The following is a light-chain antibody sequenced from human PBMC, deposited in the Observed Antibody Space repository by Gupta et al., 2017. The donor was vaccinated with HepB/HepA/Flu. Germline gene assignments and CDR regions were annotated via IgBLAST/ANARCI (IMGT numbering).Light chain of an antibody. Sequence: IVFTQSPGTLSLSPGERATLSCRASQSVSSSYLAWYQQKPGQAPRLLIYGASSRATGIPDRFSGSGSGTDFTLTISRLEPEDFAVYYCQQYGSSIFTFGPGTKVDIK. V-gene: IGKV3-20*01. CDR2: GAS. CDR3: QQYGSSIFT. CDR1: QSVSSSY. J-gene: IGKJ3*01.